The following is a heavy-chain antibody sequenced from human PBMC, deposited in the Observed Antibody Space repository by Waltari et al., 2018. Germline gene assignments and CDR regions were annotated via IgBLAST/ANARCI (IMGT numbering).Heavy chain of an antibody. CDR3: ARLGVYNWFDP. V-gene: IGHV4-59*08. Sequence: QVQLQESGPGLVKPSETLSLTCTVSGGSLSSYYWSWIRQPPGKGLEWIGYIYYSGSTNYNPSLKSRVTISVDTSKNQFSLKLSSVTAADTAVYYCARLGVYNWFDPWGQGTLVTVSS. D-gene: IGHD3-16*01. J-gene: IGHJ5*02. CDR1: GGSLSSYY. CDR2: IYYSGST.